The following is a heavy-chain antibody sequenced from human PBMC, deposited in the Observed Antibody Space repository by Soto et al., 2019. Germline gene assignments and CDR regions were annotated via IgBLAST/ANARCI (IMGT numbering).Heavy chain of an antibody. D-gene: IGHD3-3*01. CDR2: IYHIGIX. CDR1: CGSISSVGYS. J-gene: IGHJ4*01. CDR3: VSGYPWVGFDY. V-gene: IGHV4-30-2*01. Sequence: ASETLSLTCAVSCGSISSVGYSWSWIRQPPGKCLEWIGYIYHIGIXXYNPSLKXXVTISVDRSEXQVSLXLLSVTSADTAVYICVSGYPWVGFDYWGHGTXVTVXS.